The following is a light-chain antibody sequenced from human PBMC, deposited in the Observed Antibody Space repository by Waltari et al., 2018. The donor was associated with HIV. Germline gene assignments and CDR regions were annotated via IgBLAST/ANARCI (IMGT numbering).Light chain of an antibody. CDR2: EDS. Sequence: SYELTQPRSVSVSPGQTAKITCFGDGFTGKYGYWFQQKSGQAPLLVIYEDSKRPSGIPERFSGSTSGTTTTLTISGAQVDDEGDYYCYSTDSAGTLVVFGGGTKLTVL. CDR1: GFTGKY. CDR3: YSTDSAGTLVV. V-gene: IGLV3-10*01. J-gene: IGLJ2*01.